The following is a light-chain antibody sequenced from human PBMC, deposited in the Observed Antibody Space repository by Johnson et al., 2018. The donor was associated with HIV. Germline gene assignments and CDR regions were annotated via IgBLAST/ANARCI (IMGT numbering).Light chain of an antibody. CDR3: ATWDASLRSGF. V-gene: IGLV1-51*02. J-gene: IGLJ1*01. CDR2: DND. Sequence: QSVLTQPPSVSAAPGQKVTISCSGSSSNIGKNYVSWFQHLPGAAPKLLIYDNDRRPSGVPDRFSGSKSAASATLDITGLQSGDEGDYYCATWDASLRSGFFGTGTKVTVL. CDR1: SSNIGKNY.